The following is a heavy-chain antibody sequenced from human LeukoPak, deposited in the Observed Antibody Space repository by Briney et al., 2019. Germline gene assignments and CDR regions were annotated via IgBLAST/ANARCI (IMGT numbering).Heavy chain of an antibody. CDR3: AKDPRVRGVTFFDY. J-gene: IGHJ4*02. D-gene: IGHD3-10*01. V-gene: IGHV3-23*01. Sequence: PGGSLRLSCAASGFTFSSYAMSWVRQAPGKGLEWVSAISGSGGSTNYADSVKGRFTISRDNSRNTLYLQMNSLRAEDTAVYYCAKDPRVRGVTFFDYWGQGTLVTVPS. CDR1: GFTFSSYA. CDR2: ISGSGGST.